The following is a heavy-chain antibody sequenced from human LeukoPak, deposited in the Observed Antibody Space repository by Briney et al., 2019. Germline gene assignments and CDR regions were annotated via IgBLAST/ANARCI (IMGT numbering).Heavy chain of an antibody. V-gene: IGHV1-69*13. D-gene: IGHD2-2*01. CDR3: ARVGYCSSTSCYLDY. CDR2: IIPIFGTA. Sequence: ASMKVSCKASGGTFSSYAISWVRQAPGQGLEWMGGIIPIFGTANYAQKFQGRVTITADESTSTAYMELSSLRSEDTAVYYCARVGYCSSTSCYLDYWGQGTLVTVSS. J-gene: IGHJ4*02. CDR1: GGTFSSYA.